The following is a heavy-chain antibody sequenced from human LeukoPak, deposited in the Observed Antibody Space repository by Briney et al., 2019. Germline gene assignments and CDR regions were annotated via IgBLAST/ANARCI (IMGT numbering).Heavy chain of an antibody. CDR2: ISSCGSAI. J-gene: IGHJ4*02. V-gene: IGHV3-48*03. CDR1: GFTLSSYE. CDR3: ANLYGSGNYDY. Sequence: GGSLRLSCAASGFTLSSYEMYWVRQAPGKGLEWVSYISSCGSAIYYADSVKGRFTISRDNAENSLYLQMNSLSAEDTAVYYCANLYGSGNYDYWGQGTLVTVSS. D-gene: IGHD3-10*01.